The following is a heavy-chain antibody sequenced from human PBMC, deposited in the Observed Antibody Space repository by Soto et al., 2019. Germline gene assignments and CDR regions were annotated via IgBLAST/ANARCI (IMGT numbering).Heavy chain of an antibody. J-gene: IGHJ4*02. CDR3: ARFPGIAVAGTGSNFDC. CDR2: ISGSGGST. D-gene: IGHD6-19*01. Sequence: EVQLLESGGGLVQPGGSLRLSCAASGFTFSSYAMSWVRQAPGKGLEWVSAISGSGGSTYYADSVKGRFTISRDNSKNTLYLQMNSLRAEDTAVYYCARFPGIAVAGTGSNFDCWGQGTLVTVSS. V-gene: IGHV3-23*01. CDR1: GFTFSSYA.